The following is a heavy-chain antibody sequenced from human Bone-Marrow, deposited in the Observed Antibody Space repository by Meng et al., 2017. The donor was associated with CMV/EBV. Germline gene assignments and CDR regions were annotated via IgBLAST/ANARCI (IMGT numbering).Heavy chain of an antibody. V-gene: IGHV1-18*01. CDR2: ISTYNGNT. CDR1: AYTFTNYG. CDR3: ARALNRGGRAFEYYFDF. D-gene: IGHD3-10*01. J-gene: IGHJ4*02. Sequence: ASVKISCKASAYTFTNYGISWVRQAPGQGLEWMGWISTYNGNTTYAQRLQDRVTMTTDTSTSTAYMEVKSLRSDDTAVYYCARALNRGGRAFEYYFDFWGQGSLVTVSS.